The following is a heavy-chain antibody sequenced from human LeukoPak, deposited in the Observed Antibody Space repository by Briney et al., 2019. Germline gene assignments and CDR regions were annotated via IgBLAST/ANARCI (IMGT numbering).Heavy chain of an antibody. D-gene: IGHD4-23*01. Sequence: GSVKGRFTISRDTAKSSVFLQMNSLRAEDTAVYYCARNGLATVVSFDYWGQGTLVTVSS. J-gene: IGHJ4*02. V-gene: IGHV3-21*01. CDR3: ARNGLATVVSFDY.